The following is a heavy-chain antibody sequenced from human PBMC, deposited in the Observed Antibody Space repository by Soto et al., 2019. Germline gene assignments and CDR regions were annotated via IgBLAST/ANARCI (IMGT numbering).Heavy chain of an antibody. Sequence: LRLSCAASGFSFTNYAMHWVRQASGKGLEWVSSMSGSGGGTYYADSVKGRFTTSRDNSKNTLFLQMNSLRAEDTALYYCAGAYCSGTTCYGLYGMDVWGQGTTVTVSS. D-gene: IGHD2-2*01. V-gene: IGHV3-23*01. CDR2: MSGSGGGT. J-gene: IGHJ6*02. CDR3: AGAYCSGTTCYGLYGMDV. CDR1: GFSFTNYA.